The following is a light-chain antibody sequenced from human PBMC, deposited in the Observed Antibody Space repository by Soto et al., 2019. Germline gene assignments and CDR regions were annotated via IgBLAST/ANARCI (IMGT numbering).Light chain of an antibody. CDR1: SSNIGAGYD. Sequence: QSVLTQPPSVSGAPGQRVTISCTGGSSNIGAGYDVHWYQQLPGTVPKLLIYGNSNRPSGVPDRFSGSKSGTSASLAITGLQAEDEADYYCQSYDSSLSGYVFGTGTKLTVL. J-gene: IGLJ1*01. CDR2: GNS. CDR3: QSYDSSLSGYV. V-gene: IGLV1-40*01.